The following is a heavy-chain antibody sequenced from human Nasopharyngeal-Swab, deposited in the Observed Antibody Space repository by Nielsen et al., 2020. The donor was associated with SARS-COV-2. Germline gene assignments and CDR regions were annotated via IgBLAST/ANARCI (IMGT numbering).Heavy chain of an antibody. CDR1: GFTFDDYA. D-gene: IGHD2-15*01. V-gene: IGHV3-48*04. J-gene: IGHJ6*02. Sequence: GGSLRLSCAASGFTFDDYAMNWVRQAPGKGLEWVSYISSSSSTIYYADSVKGRFTISRDNAKNSLYLQMNSLRAEDTALYHCAREGGYCSGGSCPYYGMDVWGQGTTVTVSS. CDR2: ISSSSSTI. CDR3: AREGGYCSGGSCPYYGMDV.